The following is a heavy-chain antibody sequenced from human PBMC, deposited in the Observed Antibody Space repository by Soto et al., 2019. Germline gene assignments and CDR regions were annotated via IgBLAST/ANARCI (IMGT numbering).Heavy chain of an antibody. J-gene: IGHJ5*02. Sequence: GGSLRLSCAASGFSFSDYYMSWIRQAPGNGLEWVSYISSSGSTTYYADSVKGRFTISRDNAKNSLYLQMYSLRAEDTAVYYCARDLMITASHNWFDPWGQGTLVTVSS. CDR3: ARDLMITASHNWFDP. V-gene: IGHV3-11*01. CDR2: ISSSGSTT. D-gene: IGHD3-16*01. CDR1: GFSFSDYY.